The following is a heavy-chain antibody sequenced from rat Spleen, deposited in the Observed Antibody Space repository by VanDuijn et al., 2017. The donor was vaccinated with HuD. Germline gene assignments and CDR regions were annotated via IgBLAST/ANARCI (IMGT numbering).Heavy chain of an antibody. J-gene: IGHJ3*01. Sequence: EVQLVESGGGLVQPGRSLKLSCAASGFTFSNYGMAWVRQAPTKGLEWVASISTGGGNTYYRDSVKGRFTISRDNAKNTLYLQMDSLRSEDTATYYCAKGYNNYGWFAYWGQGTLVTVSS. CDR2: ISTGGGNT. V-gene: IGHV5S13*01. D-gene: IGHD1-10*01. CDR3: AKGYNNYGWFAY. CDR1: GFTFSNYG.